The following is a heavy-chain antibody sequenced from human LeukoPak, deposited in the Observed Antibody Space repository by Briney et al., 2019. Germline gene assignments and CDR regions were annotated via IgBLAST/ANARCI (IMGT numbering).Heavy chain of an antibody. V-gene: IGHV4-34*01. J-gene: IGHJ5*02. D-gene: IGHD3-3*01. Sequence: SETLSLTCAVYGGSFSGYYWSWIRQPPGKGLEWIGEINHSGSTNYNPSLKSRATISVDTSKTQFSLKLSSVTAADTAVYYCARSGRWSGYPIWFDPWGQGTLVTVSS. CDR2: INHSGST. CDR3: ARSGRWSGYPIWFDP. CDR1: GGSFSGYY.